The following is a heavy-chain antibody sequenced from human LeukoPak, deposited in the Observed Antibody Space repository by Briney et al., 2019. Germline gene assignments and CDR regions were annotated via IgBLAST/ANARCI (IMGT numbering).Heavy chain of an antibody. V-gene: IGHV3-11*01. D-gene: IGHD2-8*01. CDR1: GFSFSDSY. J-gene: IGHJ4*01. CDR2: ISGSGHDI. Sequence: PGGSLRLSCVVSGFSFSDSYMTWIRQTPGKGLESLAYISGSGHDIYYTDSVKGRFTISRDNAKDSLYLQMNGLRPEDTALYYCSTDPRLLIYWGHGTLVTVSS. CDR3: STDPRLLIY.